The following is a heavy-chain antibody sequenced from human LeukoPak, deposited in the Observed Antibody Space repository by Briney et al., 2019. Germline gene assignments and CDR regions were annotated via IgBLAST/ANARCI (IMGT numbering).Heavy chain of an antibody. D-gene: IGHD4-17*01. CDR1: GGSISSSNW. CDR2: IYHSGST. J-gene: IGHJ4*02. Sequence: PSETLSLTCAVSGGSISSSNWWSWVRQPPGKGLEWIGEIYHSGSTNYNPSLKSRVTISVDTSKNQFSLKLSSVTAADTAVYYCASSTDYGDYGVPPYYFDYWGQGTLVTVSS. CDR3: ASSTDYGDYGVPPYYFDY. V-gene: IGHV4-4*02.